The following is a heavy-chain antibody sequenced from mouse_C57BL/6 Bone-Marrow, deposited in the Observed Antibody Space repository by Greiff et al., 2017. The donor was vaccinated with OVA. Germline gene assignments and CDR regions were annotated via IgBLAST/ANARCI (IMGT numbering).Heavy chain of an antibody. CDR2: IYPGDGDT. CDR1: GYAFSSSW. Sequence: VQLQESGPELVKPGASVKISCKASGYAFSSSWMNWVKQRPGKGLEWIGRIYPGDGDTNYNGKFKGKATLTADKSSSTAYMQLSSLTSEDSAVYDCAMLGGLWFGYWGQGTLVTVSA. D-gene: IGHD4-1*01. V-gene: IGHV1-82*01. CDR3: AMLGGLWFGY. J-gene: IGHJ3*01.